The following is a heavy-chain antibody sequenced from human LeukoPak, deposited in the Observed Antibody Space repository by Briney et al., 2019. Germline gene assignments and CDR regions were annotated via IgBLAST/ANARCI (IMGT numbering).Heavy chain of an antibody. J-gene: IGHJ4*02. Sequence: GGSLRLSCAASGFAFNGYPMHWVRQAPGKGLEWVAVISYDGSNKYYAASVQGRFNISRDNSKNTLYLQMNGLTNEDTALYYCATVGGPMIRGEAYYLDYWGQGTLVTVSS. CDR1: GFAFNGYP. V-gene: IGHV3-30*04. D-gene: IGHD3-10*01. CDR2: ISYDGSNK. CDR3: ATVGGPMIRGEAYYLDY.